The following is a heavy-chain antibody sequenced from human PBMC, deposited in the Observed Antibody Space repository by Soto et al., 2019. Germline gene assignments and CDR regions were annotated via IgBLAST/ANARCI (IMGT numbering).Heavy chain of an antibody. V-gene: IGHV1-69*04. CDR2: IIPFLGVT. Sequence: GASVKVSCKASGGTFSPYTVNWARQAPGQGLEWMGRIIPFLGVTNYAQKFQARFTLTADTSTTTAYMELSGLRFEDTALYYCARDWESTVSTWSFGAFWGRGTLVTVSS. CDR1: GGTFSPYT. J-gene: IGHJ4*02. D-gene: IGHD3-10*01. CDR3: ARDWESTVSTWSFGAF.